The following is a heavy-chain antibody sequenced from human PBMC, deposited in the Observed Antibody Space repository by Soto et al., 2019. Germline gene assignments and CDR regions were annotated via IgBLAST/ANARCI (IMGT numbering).Heavy chain of an antibody. Sequence: QVQLVESGGGVVQPGRSLRLSCAASGLTFSRYAMHWVRQAPGKGLEWVAVISDDGRNKYYADSVKGRFTIFRDNSKNTWYLQMNSLRTEDTALYYCARGGGYGDYFNDFDYWGQGTLVTVSS. CDR1: GLTFSRYA. CDR3: ARGGGYGDYFNDFDY. CDR2: ISDDGRNK. J-gene: IGHJ4*02. D-gene: IGHD4-17*01. V-gene: IGHV3-30-3*01.